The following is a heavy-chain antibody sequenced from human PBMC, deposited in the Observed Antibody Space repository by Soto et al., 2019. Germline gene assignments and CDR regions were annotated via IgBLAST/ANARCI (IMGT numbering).Heavy chain of an antibody. CDR3: ARFKTGYSYYFDY. CDR2: INAGNGNT. Sequence: QVPLVQSGAEVKKPGASVKVSCKASGYTFTSYAMHWVRQAPGQRLEWMGWINAGNGNTKYSQKFQGRVTITRDTSASTAYMELSSLRSEDTAVYYCARFKTGYSYYFDYWGQGTLVTVSS. V-gene: IGHV1-3*01. CDR1: GYTFTSYA. J-gene: IGHJ4*02. D-gene: IGHD3-9*01.